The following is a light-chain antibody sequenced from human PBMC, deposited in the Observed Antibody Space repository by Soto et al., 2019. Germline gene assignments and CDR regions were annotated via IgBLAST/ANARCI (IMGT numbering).Light chain of an antibody. V-gene: IGKV3-11*01. CDR1: QSLTGQ. J-gene: IGKJ4*01. CDR2: DAS. CDR3: QQRCDWALP. Sequence: EIVLTPSSATMSFSRGERSTLSFRASQSLTGQLSWDQQKPCQAPRLLIYDASNVATGIPARFSCSGSATDFTLTISTLESEEVAGYLCQQRCDWALPFGGETKVDI.